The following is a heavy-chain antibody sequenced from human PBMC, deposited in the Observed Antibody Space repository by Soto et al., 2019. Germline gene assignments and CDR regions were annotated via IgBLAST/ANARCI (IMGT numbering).Heavy chain of an antibody. J-gene: IGHJ4*02. V-gene: IGHV1-8*01. CDR2: MNPNSGNT. Sequence: QVKLVQSGAELKKPGASVKVSCKASGYTFTSYDINWVRQATGQGLEWLGWMNPNSGNTGYAQKFQGRVTMTRNTSRGTAYLELSRLRSEGTAVYYCASDIAVASTGFDHWGQGPLVTVSS. CDR1: GYTFTSYD. CDR3: ASDIAVASTGFDH. D-gene: IGHD6-19*01.